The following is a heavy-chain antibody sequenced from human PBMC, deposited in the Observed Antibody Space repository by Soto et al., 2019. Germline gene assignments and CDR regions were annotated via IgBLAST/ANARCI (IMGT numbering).Heavy chain of an antibody. V-gene: IGHV1-69*02. CDR2: IIPILGIA. CDR3: ARTDLAGDDFGY. Sequence: ASVKVSCKASGYTFTGYYMHWVRQAPGQGLEWMGRIIPILGIANYAQKFQGRVTITADKSTSTAYMELSSLRSEDTAVYYCARTDLAGDDFGYWGQGTLVTVSS. CDR1: GYTFTGYY. D-gene: IGHD7-27*01. J-gene: IGHJ4*02.